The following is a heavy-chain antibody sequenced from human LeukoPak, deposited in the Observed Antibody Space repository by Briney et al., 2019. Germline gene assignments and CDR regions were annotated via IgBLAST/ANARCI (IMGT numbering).Heavy chain of an antibody. CDR3: ARDDYGDYGHYFDY. Sequence: SETLSLTCTVSGGSISSSSYYWGWIRQPPGKGLEWIGSIYYSGSTYYNPSLKSRVTISVDTSKNQFSLKLSSVTAADTAVYYCARDDYGDYGHYFDYWGQGTLDTVSS. CDR2: IYYSGST. D-gene: IGHD4-17*01. J-gene: IGHJ4*02. V-gene: IGHV4-39*02. CDR1: GGSISSSSYY.